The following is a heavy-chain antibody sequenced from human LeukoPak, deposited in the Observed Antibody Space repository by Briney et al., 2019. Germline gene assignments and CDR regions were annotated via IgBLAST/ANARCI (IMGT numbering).Heavy chain of an antibody. J-gene: IGHJ4*02. CDR1: GCTFSNYG. D-gene: IGHD3-22*01. Sequence: ASVKVSCKTSGCTFSNYGINWVRQAPGQGLEWMGWISAYNGNTNYAQKLQGRVTMTTDTSTSTAYMELRSLRSDDTAVYYCARVPSPLIGFDYWGQGTLVTVSS. CDR3: ARVPSPLIGFDY. V-gene: IGHV1-18*01. CDR2: ISAYNGNT.